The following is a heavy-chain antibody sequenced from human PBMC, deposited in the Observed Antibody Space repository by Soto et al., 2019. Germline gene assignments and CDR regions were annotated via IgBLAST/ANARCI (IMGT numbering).Heavy chain of an antibody. J-gene: IGHJ3*02. D-gene: IGHD3-10*01. CDR2: ISGSGGST. Sequence: GGSLRLSCAASGFTFSSYAMSRVRQAPGKGLEWVSAISGSGGSTYYADSVKGRFTISRDNSKNTLYLQMNSLRAEDTAVYYCAKDMRGRGDAFDIWGQGTMVTVSS. CDR3: AKDMRGRGDAFDI. CDR1: GFTFSSYA. V-gene: IGHV3-23*01.